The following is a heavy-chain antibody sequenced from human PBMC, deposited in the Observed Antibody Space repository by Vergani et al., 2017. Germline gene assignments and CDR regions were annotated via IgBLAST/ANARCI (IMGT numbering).Heavy chain of an antibody. J-gene: IGHJ4*01. D-gene: IGHD2-8*01. CDR2: IWHDGSNK. CDR3: ARAGIVLMGDY. CDR1: GFRFSDYA. V-gene: IGHV3-33*01. Sequence: QVQLVESGGGVVQPGTSLRLSCTTSGFRFSDYALHWVRQAPGKGLEWVGIIWHDGSNKFYGDSVKGRFIISRDNSKNILFLVMNSLRAEDTAMYYCARAGIVLMGDYWGHGTLVTVSS.